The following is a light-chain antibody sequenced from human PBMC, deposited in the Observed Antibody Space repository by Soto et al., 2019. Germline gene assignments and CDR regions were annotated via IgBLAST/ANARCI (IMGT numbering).Light chain of an antibody. V-gene: IGKV1-39*01. J-gene: IGKJ2*01. CDR2: DAS. Sequence: DIHMTQSPSSLSASVGDRVTITCRTSQTIITYLNWYQQKPGKAPRLLIYDASSLLSGVPSRFSGSGSGTDFTLTIASFQPEDFSPYYCEESDSTPYTFGEGTKVDI. CDR3: EESDSTPYT. CDR1: QTIITY.